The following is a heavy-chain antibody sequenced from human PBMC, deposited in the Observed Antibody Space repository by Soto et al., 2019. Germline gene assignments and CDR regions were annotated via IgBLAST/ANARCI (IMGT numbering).Heavy chain of an antibody. CDR2: FIRSGGST. V-gene: IGHV1-46*01. CDR1: GYIFTTYG. J-gene: IGHJ6*02. CDR3: ARDRSTIPDYYYYYGMDV. D-gene: IGHD5-12*01. Sequence: ASVKVSCKASGYIFTTYGISWVRQAPGQGLEWMVIFIRSGGSTSYAQKFQGRVTMTRDTSTSTAYMVLRSMISADTAVYYCARDRSTIPDYYYYYGMDVWGQGTTVTVSS.